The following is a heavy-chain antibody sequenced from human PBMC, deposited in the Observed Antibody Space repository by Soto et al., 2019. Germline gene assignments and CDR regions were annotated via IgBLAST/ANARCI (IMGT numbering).Heavy chain of an antibody. V-gene: IGHV4-59*01. CDR3: ARAKISYCGGDCYYNCFDP. CDR1: GGSTSSYY. Sequence: LSLTCTVSGGSTSSYYWSWIRQPPGKGLEWIGYIYYSGSTNYNPSLKSRVTISVDTSKNQFSLKLSSVTAADTAVYYCARAKISYCGGDCYYNCFDPWGQGTLVTVSS. J-gene: IGHJ5*02. CDR2: IYYSGST. D-gene: IGHD2-21*02.